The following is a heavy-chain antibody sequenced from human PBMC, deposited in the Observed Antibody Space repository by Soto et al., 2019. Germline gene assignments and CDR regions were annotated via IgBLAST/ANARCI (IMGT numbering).Heavy chain of an antibody. Sequence: GASVKVSCKASGYTFTSYDINWVRQATGQGFEYLGWISAYNGNTNYAQKLQGRVTMTTDTSTSTAYMELRSLRSDDTAVYYCAREVVRVAGTRWFDPWGQGTLVTVSS. CDR3: AREVVRVAGTRWFDP. V-gene: IGHV1-18*01. D-gene: IGHD6-19*01. J-gene: IGHJ5*02. CDR2: ISAYNGNT. CDR1: GYTFTSYD.